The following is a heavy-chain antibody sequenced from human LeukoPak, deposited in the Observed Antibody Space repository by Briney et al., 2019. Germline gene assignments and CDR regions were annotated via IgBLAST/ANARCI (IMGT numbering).Heavy chain of an antibody. CDR2: MNPNSGNT. J-gene: IGHJ6*04. Sequence: ASVKVSCKASGYTFTSYDINWVRQATGQGLEWMGWMNPNSGNTGYAQKFQGRVTMTRDTSISTAYMELSRLRSDDTAVYYCASLELEQQLVPLDVWGKGTTVTVSS. V-gene: IGHV1-8*01. CDR3: ASLELEQQLVPLDV. CDR1: GYTFTSYD. D-gene: IGHD6-13*01.